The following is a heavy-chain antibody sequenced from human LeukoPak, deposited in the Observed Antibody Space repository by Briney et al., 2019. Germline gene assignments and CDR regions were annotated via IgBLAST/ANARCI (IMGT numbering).Heavy chain of an antibody. D-gene: IGHD2-15*01. CDR3: ARENIVVVVAEWDAFDI. V-gene: IGHV3-21*01. CDR1: GFTFSSYA. J-gene: IGHJ3*02. Sequence: PGGSLRLSCAASGFTFSSYAMSWVRQAPGKGLEWVSSISSSSSYIYYADSVKGRFTISRDNAKNSLYLQMNSLRAEDTAVYYCARENIVVVVAEWDAFDIWGQGTMVTVSS. CDR2: ISSSSSYI.